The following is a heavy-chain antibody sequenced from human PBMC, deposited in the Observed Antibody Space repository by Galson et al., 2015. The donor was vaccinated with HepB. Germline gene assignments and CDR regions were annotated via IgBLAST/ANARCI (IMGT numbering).Heavy chain of an antibody. D-gene: IGHD3-10*01. J-gene: IGHJ4*02. CDR3: ARARLSGPGIADC. V-gene: IGHV3-13*04. CDR1: GFTFSIYD. Sequence: SLRLSCAASGFTFSIYDMHWVRQATGKGLEWVSAIGPGGDTYYADSVKGRFTISRENARNSLYLQMSSLRVGDTAVYYCARARLSGPGIADCWGQGIQVTVSP. CDR2: IGPGGDT.